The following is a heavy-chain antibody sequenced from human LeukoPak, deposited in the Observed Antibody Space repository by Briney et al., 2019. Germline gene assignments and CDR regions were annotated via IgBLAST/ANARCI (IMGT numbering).Heavy chain of an antibody. CDR3: AAMYSSGWYGYY. Sequence: PGGSLRLSCAASGFIFSSYAMHWVRQAPGKGLEWGAVISYDGSNKYYADSVKGRFTISRDNSKNTLYLQMNSLRAEDTAVYYCAAMYSSGWYGYYWGQGPLVTVSS. CDR2: ISYDGSNK. J-gene: IGHJ4*02. V-gene: IGHV3-30*04. D-gene: IGHD6-19*01. CDR1: GFIFSSYA.